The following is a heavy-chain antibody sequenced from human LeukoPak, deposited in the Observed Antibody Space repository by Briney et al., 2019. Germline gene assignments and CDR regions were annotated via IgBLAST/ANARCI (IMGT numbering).Heavy chain of an antibody. Sequence: ASVKVSCKASGGTFSSYAISWVRQAPGQGLEWMGWLYAKSGDTHYEQKFQGRVTLTRDTSISTAYMELSSLTSDDTAVYYCARDPAEEVVGIDYWGQGTLVTVSS. CDR3: ARDPAEEVVGIDY. CDR1: GGTFSSYA. V-gene: IGHV1-2*02. J-gene: IGHJ4*02. D-gene: IGHD2-2*01. CDR2: LYAKSGDT.